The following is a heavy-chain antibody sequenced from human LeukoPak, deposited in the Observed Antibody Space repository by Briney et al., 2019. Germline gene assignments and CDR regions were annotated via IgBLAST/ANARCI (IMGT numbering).Heavy chain of an antibody. V-gene: IGHV4-39*07. J-gene: IGHJ6*03. CDR1: GGSISSSTFY. CDR2: VFYTGNT. CDR3: ARDLEQLVPYYYYYMDV. Sequence: SETLSLTCSVSGGSISSSTFYWGWIRQPPGKGLEWIGSVFYTGNTYYNPSLKSRVTISVDTSKNQFSLRLTSVTAADTAVYYCARDLEQLVPYYYYYMDVWGKGTTVTVSS. D-gene: IGHD6-6*01.